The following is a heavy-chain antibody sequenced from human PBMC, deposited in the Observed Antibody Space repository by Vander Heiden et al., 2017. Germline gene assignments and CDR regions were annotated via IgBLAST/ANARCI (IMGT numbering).Heavy chain of an antibody. CDR1: RFTFSSHS. Sequence: EVQLVESGGGLVKPGGSLRLSRAASRFTFSSHSITEVRQAPGKGLEWVSSISSSSSYINYADSVKGRFTISRDNAKNSLYLQMNSLRAEDTAVYYCARDGDIVVVPAADYYYYYGMDVWGQGTTVTVSS. J-gene: IGHJ6*02. V-gene: IGHV3-21*01. D-gene: IGHD2-2*01. CDR2: ISSSSSYI. CDR3: ARDGDIVVVPAADYYYYYGMDV.